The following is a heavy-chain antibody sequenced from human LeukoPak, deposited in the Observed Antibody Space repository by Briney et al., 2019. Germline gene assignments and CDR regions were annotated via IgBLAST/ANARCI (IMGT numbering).Heavy chain of an antibody. D-gene: IGHD3-10*01. CDR3: ARDKAMVRGVFYMDV. CDR1: GGSISSYY. CDR2: IYYSGST. Sequence: SETLSLTCTVSGGSISSYYWSWIRQPPGKGLEWIGYIYYSGSTNYNPSLKSRVTMSVDTSKNQFSLKLSSVTAADTAVYYCARDKAMVRGVFYMDVWGKGTTVTISS. J-gene: IGHJ6*03. V-gene: IGHV4-59*01.